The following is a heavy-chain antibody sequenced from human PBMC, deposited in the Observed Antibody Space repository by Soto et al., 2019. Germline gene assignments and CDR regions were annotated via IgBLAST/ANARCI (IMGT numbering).Heavy chain of an antibody. J-gene: IGHJ4*02. CDR2: IKQNGSEK. Sequence: GGSLRLSCAASGFPFSSYWMSWVRQAPGKGLEWVANIKQNGSEKYYVDSVKGRFTISRDNAKNSLYLQMNSLRAEDTAVYYFARPHDYGDDACYFDYWGQGSLVTVSS. CDR3: ARPHDYGDDACYFDY. D-gene: IGHD4-17*01. V-gene: IGHV3-7*01. CDR1: GFPFSSYW.